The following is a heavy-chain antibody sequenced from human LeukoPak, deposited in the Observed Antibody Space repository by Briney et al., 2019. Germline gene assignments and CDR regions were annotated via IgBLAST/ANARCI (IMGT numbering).Heavy chain of an antibody. D-gene: IGHD1-26*01. Sequence: SESLSLTCTVSGGSIGRSYYWAWIRQTPGKTLDWIGSIDSGGDTDHNPSLKSRVTMSVDSSKKHFSLRLTSLTATDTGIYYCARHASGGSDHWGQGTLVTVSS. CDR3: ARHASGGSDH. CDR2: IDSGGDT. J-gene: IGHJ4*02. CDR1: GGSIGRSYY. V-gene: IGHV4-39*01.